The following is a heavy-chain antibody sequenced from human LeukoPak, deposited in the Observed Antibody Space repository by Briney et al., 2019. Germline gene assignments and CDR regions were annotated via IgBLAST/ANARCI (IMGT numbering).Heavy chain of an antibody. V-gene: IGHV2-5*02. CDR1: GFSLTSTGVG. J-gene: IGHJ4*02. D-gene: IGHD5-12*01. Sequence: SGPALVKPTQTLTLTSTFSGFSLTSTGVGVGWIRQPPGKALEWVALIYWGDDKRYSPTLKTRLTITKDTSKNRVVLTITNMDPVDTATYYCAHSSGYNILDYWGQGTLVTVSS. CDR3: AHSSGYNILDY. CDR2: IYWGDDK.